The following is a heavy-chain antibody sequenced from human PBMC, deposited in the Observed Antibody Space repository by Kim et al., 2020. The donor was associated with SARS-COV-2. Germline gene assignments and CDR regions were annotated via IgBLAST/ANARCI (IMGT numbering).Heavy chain of an antibody. Sequence: GGSLRLSCAASGFTFSGYWRNWVRQSPGKGLVWISRIAPDGSTTNYADSVKGRYTISRDNAKNTLYLQVNSMRADETAVYYCIRATYYGTNGNPFDYWGPGTLVTVSS. CDR2: IAPDGSTT. D-gene: IGHD2-8*01. CDR1: GFTFSGYW. CDR3: IRATYYGTNGNPFDY. J-gene: IGHJ4*02. V-gene: IGHV3-74*01.